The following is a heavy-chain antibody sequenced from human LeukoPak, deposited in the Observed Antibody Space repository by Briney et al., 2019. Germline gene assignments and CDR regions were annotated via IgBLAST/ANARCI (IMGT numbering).Heavy chain of an antibody. D-gene: IGHD3-10*01. J-gene: IGHJ4*02. V-gene: IGHV3-33*08. Sequence: GGSLRLSCAASGFSFRTNWMHWVRQAPGKGLEWVAVIWYDGSNKYYVDSVKGRVTISRDNSKNTLYLQMNSLRVEDTAVYYCARGSGLVVRGDYFDYWGQGTLVTVSS. CDR2: IWYDGSNK. CDR1: GFSFRTNW. CDR3: ARGSGLVVRGDYFDY.